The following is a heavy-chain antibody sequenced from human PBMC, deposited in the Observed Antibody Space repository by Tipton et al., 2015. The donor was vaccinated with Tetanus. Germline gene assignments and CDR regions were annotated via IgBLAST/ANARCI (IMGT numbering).Heavy chain of an antibody. V-gene: IGHV3-23*01. J-gene: IGHJ4*02. CDR1: GFSFSTYA. D-gene: IGHD6-19*01. CDR2: ISANAYST. Sequence: AGSGFSFSTYAMSWVRQAPGKGLEWVSAISANAYSTNYADSVKGRFTISRDNSKNTLYLQMNSLRAEDTAVYYCAKELAVAGADYWGQGTLVTVSS. CDR3: AKELAVAGADY.